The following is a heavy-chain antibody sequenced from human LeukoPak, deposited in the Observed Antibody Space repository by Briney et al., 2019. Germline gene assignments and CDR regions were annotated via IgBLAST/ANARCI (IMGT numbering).Heavy chain of an antibody. Sequence: PGGSLRLSCAASGFTFSRHWMHWVRQAPGKGLEWVSDISGSGSNTYYADSVKGRFTISRDNSKNTLYLQMNSLRAEDTAVYYCARAEGYYYYMDVWGKGTTVTVSS. CDR3: ARAEGYYYYMDV. J-gene: IGHJ6*03. CDR2: ISGSGSNT. CDR1: GFTFSRHW. V-gene: IGHV3-23*01.